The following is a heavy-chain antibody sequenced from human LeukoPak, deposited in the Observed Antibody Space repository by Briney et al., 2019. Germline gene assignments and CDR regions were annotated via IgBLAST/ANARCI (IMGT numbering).Heavy chain of an antibody. CDR2: IKQDGSEK. V-gene: IGHV3-7*01. CDR3: ARNQRRLDY. D-gene: IGHD1-14*01. Sequence: GGSLRLSCAASGFTFSSYLMSWVRQAPGKGLELVANIKQDGSEKYYVDSVKGRFTISRDNAKNSLYLQMNSLRAEDTAVYYCARNQRRLDYWGQGTLVPVSS. J-gene: IGHJ4*02. CDR1: GFTFSSYL.